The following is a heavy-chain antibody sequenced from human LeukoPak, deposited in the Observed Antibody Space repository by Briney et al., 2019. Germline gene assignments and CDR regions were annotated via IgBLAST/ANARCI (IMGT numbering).Heavy chain of an antibody. CDR2: IYYSGST. CDR3: ARVGGYFPFDY. CDR1: GGSISSSNW. V-gene: IGHV4-4*02. Sequence: SGTLSLTCAVSGGSISSSNWWNWVRQTPGKGLEWIGSIYYSGSTYYNPSLKSRVTISVDTSKNQFSLKLSSVTAADTAVYYCARVGGYFPFDYWGQGTLVTVSS. D-gene: IGHD2/OR15-2a*01. J-gene: IGHJ4*02.